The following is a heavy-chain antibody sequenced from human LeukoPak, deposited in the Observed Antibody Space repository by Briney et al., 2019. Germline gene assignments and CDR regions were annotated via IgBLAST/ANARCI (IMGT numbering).Heavy chain of an antibody. CDR3: ARGSQSLGYCSGGSCRAKIFDY. V-gene: IGHV4-34*01. CDR1: GGXFSGYY. Sequence: PSETLSLTCAVYGGXFSGYYCSWIRQPPGKGLEWIGEINHSGSTNYNPSLKSRVTISVDTSKNQLSLKLSSVTAADTAVYYCARGSQSLGYCSGGSCRAKIFDYWGQGTLVTVSS. D-gene: IGHD2-15*01. CDR2: INHSGST. J-gene: IGHJ4*02.